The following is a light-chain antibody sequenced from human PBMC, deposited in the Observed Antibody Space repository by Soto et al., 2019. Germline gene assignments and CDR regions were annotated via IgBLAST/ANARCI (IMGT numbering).Light chain of an antibody. V-gene: IGKV3-15*01. CDR2: GAS. J-gene: IGKJ4*01. Sequence: EIVMTHSPVTLSVSPGERATLSCRASQSVSSNLAWYQQKPGQAPRLLIFGASTRATGVPARFSGSGSGTEFTLTISSLQSEDFAVYYCQQYNDWPPVTFGGGTKVEIK. CDR3: QQYNDWPPVT. CDR1: QSVSSN.